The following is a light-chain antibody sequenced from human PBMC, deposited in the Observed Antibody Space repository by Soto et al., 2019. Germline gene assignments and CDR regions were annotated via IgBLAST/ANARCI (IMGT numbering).Light chain of an antibody. Sequence: QSVLTQPPSVSGAPGQRVTISCTGSSSNIGAGYDVQWYQQLPGTAPKLLIYGNSNRPSGVPDRFSGSKSGTSDSLDITGLKAEDEADYYCQSYDSSLSGWVFGGGTKLTVL. CDR2: GNS. CDR3: QSYDSSLSGWV. J-gene: IGLJ3*02. V-gene: IGLV1-40*01. CDR1: SSNIGAGYD.